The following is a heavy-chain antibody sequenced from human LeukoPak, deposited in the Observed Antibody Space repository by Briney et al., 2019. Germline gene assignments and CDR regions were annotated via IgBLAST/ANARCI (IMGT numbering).Heavy chain of an antibody. CDR2: IYYSGST. CDR1: GGSISSYY. J-gene: IGHJ5*02. Sequence: SETLSLTCTVSGGSISSYYWSWIRQPPGKGLEWTGYIYYSGSTNYNPPLKSRVTISVDTSKNQFSLKLSSVTAADTAVYYCARVGSGWYSSSWFDHWGQGTLVTVSS. CDR3: ARVGSGWYSSSWFDH. D-gene: IGHD6-19*01. V-gene: IGHV4-59*01.